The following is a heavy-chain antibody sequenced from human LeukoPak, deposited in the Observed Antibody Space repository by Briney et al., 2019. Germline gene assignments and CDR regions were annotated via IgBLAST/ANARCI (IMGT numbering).Heavy chain of an antibody. Sequence: ASVKVSCKVSGYTLTELSMHLVRQAPGKGLEWMGGFDPEDGETIYAQKFQGRVTMTEDTSTDTAYMELSSLRSEDTAVYYCATDSGYDYYYYYGMDVWGQGTTVTVSS. CDR2: FDPEDGET. CDR1: GYTLTELS. D-gene: IGHD5-12*01. J-gene: IGHJ6*02. V-gene: IGHV1-24*01. CDR3: ATDSGYDYYYYYGMDV.